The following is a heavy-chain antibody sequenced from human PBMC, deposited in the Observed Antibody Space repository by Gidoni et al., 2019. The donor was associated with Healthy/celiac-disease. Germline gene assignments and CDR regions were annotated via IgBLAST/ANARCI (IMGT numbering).Heavy chain of an antibody. V-gene: IGHV3-23*01. Sequence: EVQLLESGGGLVPPGGSLRLSCAASGSTFRSYAMCWVRQPPGKGMAWFLAIRGSGGSTYDADSVKGWCTISRDNTKNTLYLQMNSLRAEDTAVYYCAKAVGGGYSYAGDYWGQGTLVTVSS. J-gene: IGHJ4*02. CDR1: GSTFRSYA. CDR3: AKAVGGGYSYAGDY. CDR2: IRGSGGST. D-gene: IGHD5-18*01.